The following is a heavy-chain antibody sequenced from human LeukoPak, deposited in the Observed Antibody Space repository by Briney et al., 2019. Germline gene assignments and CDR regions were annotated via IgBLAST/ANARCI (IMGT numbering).Heavy chain of an antibody. J-gene: IGHJ5*02. CDR1: GGSISSYY. D-gene: IGHD3-9*01. CDR2: IYYSGST. V-gene: IGHV4-59*08. Sequence: PSETLSLTCTVSGGSISSYYWSWIRQPPGKGLEWIGYIYYSGSTNYNPSLKSRVTISVDTSKNQFSLKLSSVTAADTAVYYCARAVSFVGTRYFDWPIPSDWFDPWGQGTLVTVSS. CDR3: ARAVSFVGTRYFDWPIPSDWFDP.